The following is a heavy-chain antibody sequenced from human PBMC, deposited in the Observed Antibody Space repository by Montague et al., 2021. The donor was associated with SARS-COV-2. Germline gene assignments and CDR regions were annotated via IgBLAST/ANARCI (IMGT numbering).Heavy chain of an antibody. J-gene: IGHJ6*02. V-gene: IGHV4-34*01. Sequence: SETLSLTCAVYGGSFNGYYWSWIRQPPGKGLEWIGEINHSGSTNXNPSLKSRVTISVDTSKNQFSLKLCSVTAADTAVYYCARGRRILLWFGELFSGGDYYGMDVWGQGTPVTVSS. CDR3: ARGRRILLWFGELFSGGDYYGMDV. CDR2: INHSGST. CDR1: GGSFNGYY. D-gene: IGHD3-10*01.